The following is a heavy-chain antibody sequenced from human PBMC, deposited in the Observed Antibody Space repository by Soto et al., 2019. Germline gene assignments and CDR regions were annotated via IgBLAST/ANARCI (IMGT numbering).Heavy chain of an antibody. D-gene: IGHD3-9*01. CDR1: GFTFSSYW. CDR2: IKQDGSEK. J-gene: IGHJ4*02. CDR3: ARIFQSLRYFDWLLIRRYYFDY. Sequence: PGGSLRLSCAASGFTFSSYWMSWVRQAPGKGLERVANIKQDGSEKYYVDSVKGRFTISRDNAKNSLYLQMNSLRAEDTVVYYCARIFQSLRYFDWLLIRRYYFDYWRQGTLATVSS. V-gene: IGHV3-7*05.